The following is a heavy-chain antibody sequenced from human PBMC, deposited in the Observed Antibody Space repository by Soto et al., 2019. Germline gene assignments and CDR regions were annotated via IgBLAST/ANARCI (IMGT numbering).Heavy chain of an antibody. Sequence: EVQLVESGGGLVQPGGSLRLSCAASGFTFSTYEMNWVRQAPGKGLEWVSFFSGSSGTIFYADSVKGRFTISGDNAKNSLYLQMNSLRAVDTAVYYCARGRPSSPYYYYGMDVWGQGTTVTVSS. CDR1: GFTFSTYE. J-gene: IGHJ6*02. D-gene: IGHD6-6*01. CDR2: FSGSSGTI. CDR3: ARGRPSSPYYYYGMDV. V-gene: IGHV3-48*03.